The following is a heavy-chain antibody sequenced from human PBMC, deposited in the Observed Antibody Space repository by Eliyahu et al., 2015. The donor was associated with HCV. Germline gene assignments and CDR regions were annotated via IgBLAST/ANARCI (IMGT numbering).Heavy chain of an antibody. CDR2: ISGSGGST. Sequence: EVQLLESGGGLVQPGGSLRLXXXASGXTFSSYAMSWVRQAPGKGLEWVSAISGSGGSTYYADSVKGRFTISRDNSKNTLYLQMNSLRAEDTAVYYCAKGGSVTGYFDLWGRGTLVTVSS. CDR3: AKGGSVTGYFDL. J-gene: IGHJ2*01. CDR1: GXTFSSYA. V-gene: IGHV3-23*01.